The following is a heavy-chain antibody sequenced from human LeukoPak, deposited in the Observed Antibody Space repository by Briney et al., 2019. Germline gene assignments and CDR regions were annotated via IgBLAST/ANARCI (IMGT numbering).Heavy chain of an antibody. CDR3: TRYTASTGDWSDP. D-gene: IGHD2-21*02. Sequence: GGSLKLSCAASGFTFRASAVHWVRQASGRGLEWLGRILGKADNYATSYSASVQGRFTISRDDFTDTVYLQLHSLKTEDTAVYICTRYTASTGDWSDPWGQGTPVTVSS. CDR1: GFTFRASA. J-gene: IGHJ5*02. CDR2: ILGKADNYAT. V-gene: IGHV3-73*01.